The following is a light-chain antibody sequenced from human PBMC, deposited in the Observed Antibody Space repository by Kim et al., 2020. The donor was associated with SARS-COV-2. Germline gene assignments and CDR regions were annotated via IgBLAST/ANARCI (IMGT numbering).Light chain of an antibody. Sequence: PGQRSTLTSSAIQIVSSYSAWNQQTPGQPPRLLIYDASSRPTDIPARFSGGGSGTYFTLTISSLEPEYFAVYYCQQRVSWPQAFGQGTKVDIK. J-gene: IGKJ1*01. CDR2: DAS. V-gene: IGKV3-11*01. CDR3: QQRVSWPQA. CDR1: QIVSSY.